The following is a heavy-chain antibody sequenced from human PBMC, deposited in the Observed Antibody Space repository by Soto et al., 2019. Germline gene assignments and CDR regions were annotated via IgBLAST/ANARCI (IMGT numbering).Heavy chain of an antibody. CDR1: GDSFTSYA. Sequence: ASVKVACTACGDSFTSYAMHWVRQAPGQRLEWMGWINAGNGNTKYSQKFKGRVTITRDTSASTAYMELSSLRSEDTAVYYCARDRRAGYYYYSGLDVWGQGTTVT. CDR3: ARDRRAGYYYYSGLDV. D-gene: IGHD6-19*01. CDR2: INAGNGNT. V-gene: IGHV1-3*01. J-gene: IGHJ6*02.